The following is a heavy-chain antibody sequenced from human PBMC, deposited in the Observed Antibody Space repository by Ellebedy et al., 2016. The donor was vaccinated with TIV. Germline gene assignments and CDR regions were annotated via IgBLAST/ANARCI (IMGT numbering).Heavy chain of an antibody. CDR1: GFTFSAYP. CDR2: INGGGDTI. D-gene: IGHD3-10*01. J-gene: IGHJ4*02. V-gene: IGHV3-48*04. Sequence: GESLKISCAASGFTFSAYPMNWVRQAPGKGLEWVSYINGGGDTIYYPESVRGRFTISRDNAKNSLFLQMNSLIGEDTGLYYCTRGPPRPGPADYWGQGTVVTVSS. CDR3: TRGPPRPGPADY.